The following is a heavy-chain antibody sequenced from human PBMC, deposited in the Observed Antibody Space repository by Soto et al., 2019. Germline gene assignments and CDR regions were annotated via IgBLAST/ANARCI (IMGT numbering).Heavy chain of an antibody. D-gene: IGHD3-22*01. CDR1: GFTFSSSG. CDR3: ARDKVTMIPLVYYYYGMDV. Sequence: GGSLRLSCAASGFTFSSSGMHWVRQAPGKGLEWVAVISYDGSNKYYADSVKGRFTISRDNSKNTLYLQMNSLRAEDTAVYYCARDKVTMIPLVYYYYGMDVWGQGTTVTVSS. CDR2: ISYDGSNK. V-gene: IGHV3-30*03. J-gene: IGHJ6*02.